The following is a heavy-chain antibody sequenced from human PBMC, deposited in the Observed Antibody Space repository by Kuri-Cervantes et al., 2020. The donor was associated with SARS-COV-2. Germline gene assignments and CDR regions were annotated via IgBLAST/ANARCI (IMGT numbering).Heavy chain of an antibody. CDR2: ISSSSSTI. CDR3: AREAPCRIVGAICYGMDV. Sequence: GGSLRLSCAASGFTFSSYAMSWVRQAPGKGLEWVSYISSSSSTIYYADSVKGRFTISRDNAKNSLYLQMNSLRDEDTAVYYCAREAPCRIVGAICYGMDVWDQGTTVTVSS. CDR1: GFTFSSYA. J-gene: IGHJ6*02. V-gene: IGHV3-48*02. D-gene: IGHD1-26*01.